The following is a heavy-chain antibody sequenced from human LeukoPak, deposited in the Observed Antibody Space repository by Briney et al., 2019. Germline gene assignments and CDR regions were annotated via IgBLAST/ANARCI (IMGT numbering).Heavy chain of an antibody. Sequence: PSETLSLTCAVYGGSFSGYYWSWIRQPPGKGLEWIGEINHSGSTNYNPSLKSRVTISVDTSKNQFSLKLSSVTAADTAVYYCARGYGSGSPLRYWGRGTLVTVSS. CDR3: ARGYGSGSPLRY. D-gene: IGHD3-10*01. V-gene: IGHV4-34*01. J-gene: IGHJ4*02. CDR2: INHSGST. CDR1: GGSFSGYY.